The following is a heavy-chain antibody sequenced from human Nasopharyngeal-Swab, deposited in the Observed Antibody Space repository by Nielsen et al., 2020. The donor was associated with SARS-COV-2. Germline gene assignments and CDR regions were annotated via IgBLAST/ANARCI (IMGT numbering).Heavy chain of an antibody. CDR3: TTGGVGYYDSSGYYFGY. J-gene: IGHJ4*02. D-gene: IGHD3-22*01. Sequence: ESPKISCAASGFTFSNAWMSWVRQAPGKGLEWVGRIKSKTDGGTTDYAAPVKGRFTISRDDSKNTLYLQMNSLKTEDTAVYYCTTGGVGYYDSSGYYFGYWGQGTLVTVSS. CDR2: IKSKTDGGTT. V-gene: IGHV3-15*05. CDR1: GFTFSNAW.